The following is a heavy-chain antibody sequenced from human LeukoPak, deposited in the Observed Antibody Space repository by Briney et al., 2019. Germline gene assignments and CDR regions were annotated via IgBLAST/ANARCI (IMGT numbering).Heavy chain of an antibody. V-gene: IGHV1-46*01. Sequence: ASVNVSCKASGYTFTNNYLHWVRQAPGQGLEWMGMIYPRDGSTSYAQNFQGRVTVTRDASTTTVHMELRGLRSEDTAVYYCARDQEGFDYWGQGTVVTVSS. CDR2: IYPRDGST. CDR3: ARDQEGFDY. J-gene: IGHJ4*02. CDR1: GYTFTNNY.